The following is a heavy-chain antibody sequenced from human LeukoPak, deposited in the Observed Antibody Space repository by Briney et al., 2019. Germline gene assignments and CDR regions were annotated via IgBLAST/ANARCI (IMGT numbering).Heavy chain of an antibody. CDR3: ARIDTAMASHYGMDV. D-gene: IGHD5-18*01. V-gene: IGHV3-21*01. J-gene: IGHJ6*02. CDR1: GFTFTTYD. Sequence: GGSLRLSCAASGFTFTTYDMNWVRQAPGTGLEWVSSISSSSRFIYYADSVKGRFTISRDNAKNSLYPQMNSLRAEDTAVYYCARIDTAMASHYGMDVWGQGTTVTVSS. CDR2: ISSSSRFI.